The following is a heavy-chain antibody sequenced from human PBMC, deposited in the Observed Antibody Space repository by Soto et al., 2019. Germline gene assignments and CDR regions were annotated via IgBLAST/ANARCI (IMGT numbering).Heavy chain of an antibody. J-gene: IGHJ5*02. CDR2: ISYSGST. Sequence: SETLSLTCTVSGGSISSGNYYWSWIRQPPGKGLEWIGFISYSGSTYYNPSLKSRVTISVDTSKNQFSLKLSSVTAADTAVYYCAREGPGGGYSYGPGWFDPWGQGTQVTVSS. CDR3: AREGPGGGYSYGPGWFDP. D-gene: IGHD5-18*01. V-gene: IGHV4-30-4*01. CDR1: GGSISSGNYY.